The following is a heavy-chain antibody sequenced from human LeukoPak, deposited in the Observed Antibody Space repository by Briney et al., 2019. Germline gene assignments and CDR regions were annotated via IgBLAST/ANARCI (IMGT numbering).Heavy chain of an antibody. CDR3: ARIVPRVGITMIPTPQP. CDR2: INHSGST. V-gene: IGHV4-34*01. CDR1: GGSFSGYY. Sequence: SESLSLTCAVYGGSFSGYYWSWLRQPPGKGLEWIGEINHSGSTNYNPSPKSRVTISVDTSKNQFSLKLSSVTAPDTPVYYCARIVPRVGITMIPTPQPWVQGTLVTVSS. J-gene: IGHJ5*02. D-gene: IGHD3-22*01.